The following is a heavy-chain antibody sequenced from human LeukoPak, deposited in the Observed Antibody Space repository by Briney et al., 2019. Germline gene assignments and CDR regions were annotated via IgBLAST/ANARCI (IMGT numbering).Heavy chain of an antibody. Sequence: GGSLRLSCAASGFTFSSYTMNWVRQAPGKGLEWVSSITSGGVNTYYATSVKGRFTISRDNAKNSLYLHMNSLRAEDTAVYYCARGESAAGDASEFAYWGQGILVTVSS. CDR3: ARGESAAGDASEFAY. CDR2: ITSGGVNT. J-gene: IGHJ4*02. CDR1: GFTFSSYT. V-gene: IGHV3-21*01. D-gene: IGHD6-13*01.